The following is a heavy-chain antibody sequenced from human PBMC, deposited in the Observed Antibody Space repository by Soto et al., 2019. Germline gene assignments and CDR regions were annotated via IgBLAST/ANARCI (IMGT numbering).Heavy chain of an antibody. CDR3: VRDNDSSSYYDP. V-gene: IGHV4-38-2*02. Sequence: PSETLSLTCTVSGYSISNGYYWGWIRQPPGEGLESIGNVYGSGRTYYNPSPKGRVAISVDTSKNQFSLRLSSVTAADTAVYYCVRDNDSSSYYDPWGQGTLVTVSS. CDR2: VYGSGRT. D-gene: IGHD3-22*01. J-gene: IGHJ5*02. CDR1: GYSISNGYY.